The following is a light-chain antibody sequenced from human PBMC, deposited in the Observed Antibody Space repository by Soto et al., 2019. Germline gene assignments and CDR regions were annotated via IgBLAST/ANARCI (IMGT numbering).Light chain of an antibody. CDR2: KAS. CDR3: QQQNIYLYA. CDR1: QSISSW. J-gene: IGKJ2*01. Sequence: DITMTQSPSTLSASVGDRVTITCRATQSISSWLAWYQQKPGKAPKLLIYKASSLESRVPSRFSGSGFGTEFTLTIRSLQPDDIAPYFCQQQNIYLYAFGQGTKLEIK. V-gene: IGKV1-5*03.